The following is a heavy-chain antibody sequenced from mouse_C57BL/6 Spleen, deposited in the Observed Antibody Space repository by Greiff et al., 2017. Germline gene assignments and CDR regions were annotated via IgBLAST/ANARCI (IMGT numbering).Heavy chain of an antibody. Sequence: EVKVVESEGGLVQPGSSMKLSCTASGFTFSDYYMAWVRQVPEKGLEWVANINYDGSSTYYLDSLKSRFIISRDNAKNILYLQMSSPKSEDTATYYCAREDYGSSLDYWGQGTTLTVSS. D-gene: IGHD1-1*01. CDR1: GFTFSDYY. V-gene: IGHV5-16*01. CDR3: AREDYGSSLDY. CDR2: INYDGSST. J-gene: IGHJ2*01.